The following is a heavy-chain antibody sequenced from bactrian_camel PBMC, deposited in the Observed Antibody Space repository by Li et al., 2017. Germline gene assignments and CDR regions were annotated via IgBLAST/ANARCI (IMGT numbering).Heavy chain of an antibody. CDR1: GYTYIKYC. V-gene: IGHV3S53*01. Sequence: VQLVESGGGSVQAGGSLRLSCAVSGYTYIKYCMGWFRQAPGKEREGVATIDGDGRTSYTDSVKGRFTISRDSAKSTVYLQMNNLQPEDTATYYCAEGRGSRGEHCYSLNYWGQGTQVTVS. CDR2: IDGDGRT. D-gene: IGHD6*01. J-gene: IGHJ4*01. CDR3: AEGRGSRGEHCYSLNY.